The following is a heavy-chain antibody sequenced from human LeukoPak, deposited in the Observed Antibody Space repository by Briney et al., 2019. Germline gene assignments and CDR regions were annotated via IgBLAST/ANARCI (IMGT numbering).Heavy chain of an antibody. CDR1: GYTFTGYY. CDR2: INPNSGGT. V-gene: IGHV1-2*02. D-gene: IGHD3-22*01. Sequence: ASVKVSCKASGYTFTGYYMHSVRQAPGQGLEWMGWINPNSGGTNYAQKFQGRVTMTRDTSISTAYMELSRLRSDDTAVYYCARVSLYDSSGYYPFYYFDYWGQGTLVTVSS. CDR3: ARVSLYDSSGYYPFYYFDY. J-gene: IGHJ4*02.